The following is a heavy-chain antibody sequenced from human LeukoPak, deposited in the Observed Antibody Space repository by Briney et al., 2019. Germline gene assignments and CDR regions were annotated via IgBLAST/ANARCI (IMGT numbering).Heavy chain of an antibody. D-gene: IGHD1-7*01. Sequence: PGGSLRLSCAASGFTFTNYGMHWVRQAPGKGLEWVAVISYDGSNKYYADSVKGRFTISRDNSKNTLYLQMNSLRPEDTAVYYCAKGDGTGTIDYWGQGTLVTVSS. CDR1: GFTFTNYG. J-gene: IGHJ4*02. CDR2: ISYDGSNK. V-gene: IGHV3-30*18. CDR3: AKGDGTGTIDY.